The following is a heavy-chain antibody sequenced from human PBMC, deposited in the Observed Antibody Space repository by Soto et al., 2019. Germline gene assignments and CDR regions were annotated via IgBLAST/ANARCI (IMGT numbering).Heavy chain of an antibody. CDR3: ARDRYYYGSGSYFPGMDV. CDR2: ISSSGSTI. D-gene: IGHD3-10*01. J-gene: IGHJ6*02. Sequence: QVQLVESGGGLVKPGGSLRLSCAASGFTFSDYYMSWIRQASGKGLEWVSYISSSGSTIYYADSVKGLFTISRDNDKNSLYLQMNRLRAEDTAVYYSARDRYYYGSGSYFPGMDVWGQGAKVTVSS. CDR1: GFTFSDYY. V-gene: IGHV3-11*01.